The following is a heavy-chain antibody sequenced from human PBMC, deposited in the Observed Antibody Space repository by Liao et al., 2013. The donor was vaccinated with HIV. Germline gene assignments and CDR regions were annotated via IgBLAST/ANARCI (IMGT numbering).Heavy chain of an antibody. J-gene: IGHJ3*01. Sequence: QLQLQESGPGLVKPSETLPLTCTVSGGSIRSSGYYWAWIRQPPGKGLEWIGTMYYTGSTDYNPSLKSRVSISVDTSKNQFSLRLESMTAADTAVYYCARTERDAFDVWAKGQWSPSLQ. CDR1: GGSIRSSGYY. CDR3: ARTERDAFDV. CDR2: MYYTGST. V-gene: IGHV4-39*07.